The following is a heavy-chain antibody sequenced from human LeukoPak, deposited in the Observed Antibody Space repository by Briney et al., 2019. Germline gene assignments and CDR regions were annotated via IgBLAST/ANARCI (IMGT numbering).Heavy chain of an antibody. J-gene: IGHJ4*02. CDR3: ARDLKRWFGDFAGANPGEYDY. V-gene: IGHV1-2*02. CDR2: INPNSGGT. D-gene: IGHD3-10*01. CDR1: GYTFTGYY. Sequence: ASVKVSCKASGYTFTGYYMHWVQQAPGQGLEWMGWINPNSGGTNYAQKFQGRVTMTRDTSISTAYMELSRLRSDDTAVYYCARDLKRWFGDFAGANPGEYDYWGQGTLVTVSS.